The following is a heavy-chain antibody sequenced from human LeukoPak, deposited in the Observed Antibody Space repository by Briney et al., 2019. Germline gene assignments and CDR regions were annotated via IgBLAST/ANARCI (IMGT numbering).Heavy chain of an antibody. J-gene: IGHJ4*02. CDR1: GFTFSAYV. CDR2: IRYDGSNK. D-gene: IGHD1-26*01. Sequence: GGSLRLSCAASGFTFSAYVMEWVRQARGKGLEWVAFIRYDGSNKFYADSVKGRFTISRDNSKNTLFLQMNNLRAEDTAVYYCAKGPLRDDTGSYFDYWGQGTLVTVST. V-gene: IGHV3-30*02. CDR3: AKGPLRDDTGSYFDY.